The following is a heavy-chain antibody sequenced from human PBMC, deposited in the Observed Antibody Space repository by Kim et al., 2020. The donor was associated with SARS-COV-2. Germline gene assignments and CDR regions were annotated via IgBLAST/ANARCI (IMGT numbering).Heavy chain of an antibody. CDR3: ARGPY. J-gene: IGHJ4*02. V-gene: IGHV3-7*03. CDR2: GREI. Sequence: GREIHYVESVKGRFTISRDNAQNLVFLQMNSLRAEDTAVYYCARGPYWGQGTVVTVSS.